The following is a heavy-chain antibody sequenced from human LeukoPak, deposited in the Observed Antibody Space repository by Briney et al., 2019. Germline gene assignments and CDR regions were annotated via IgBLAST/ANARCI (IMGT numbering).Heavy chain of an antibody. CDR1: GGSFSGYY. CDR3: AVRYFDGRYYGMDV. J-gene: IGHJ6*02. V-gene: IGHV4-34*01. D-gene: IGHD3-9*01. CDR2: INHSGST. Sequence: SETLSLTRAVYGGSFSGYYWSWIRQPPGKGLEWIGEINHSGSTNYNPSLKSRVTISVDTSKNQFSLKLSSVTAADTAVYYCAVRYFDGRYYGMDVWGQGTTVTVSS.